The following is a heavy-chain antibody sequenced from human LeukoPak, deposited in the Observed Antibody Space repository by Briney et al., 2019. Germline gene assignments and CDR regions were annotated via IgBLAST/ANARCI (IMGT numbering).Heavy chain of an antibody. J-gene: IGHJ4*02. V-gene: IGHV4-59*11. CDR1: GGSISSHY. CDR3: ARVTVARGLDY. CDR2: IYYSGST. Sequence: SETLSLTCTVSGGSISSHYWSWIRQPPGKGLEWIGYIYYSGSTNYNPSLKSRVTISVDTSKNQFSLKLSSVTAADTAVYYCARVTVARGLDYWGQGTLVTVSS. D-gene: IGHD4-17*01.